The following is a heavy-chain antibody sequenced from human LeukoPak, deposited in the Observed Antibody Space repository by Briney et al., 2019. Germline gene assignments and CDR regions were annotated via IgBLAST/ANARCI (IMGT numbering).Heavy chain of an antibody. D-gene: IGHD6-6*01. CDR1: GFTSSTAW. CDR2: ISGSGGST. Sequence: GGSLRLSCAVSGFTSSTAWLTWVRQAPGKGLEWVSAISGSGGSTYYADSVKGRFTISRDNSKNTLYLQMNSLRAEDTAVYYCAKGQQLAGGYYYYYMDVWGKGTTVTVSS. V-gene: IGHV3-23*01. J-gene: IGHJ6*03. CDR3: AKGQQLAGGYYYYYMDV.